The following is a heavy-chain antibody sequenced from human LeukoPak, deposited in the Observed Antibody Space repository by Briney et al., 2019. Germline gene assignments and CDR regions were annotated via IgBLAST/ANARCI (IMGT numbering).Heavy chain of an antibody. J-gene: IGHJ4*02. V-gene: IGHV3-48*03. CDR2: ISTTGSSI. CDR1: GFTFSSYE. Sequence: GGSLRLSCAASGFTFSSYEMNWVRQAPGKGLEWVSYISTTGSSIYYADSVKGRFTISRDNVKDLLYLQMNSLRAEDTAVYYCARVQRGIAVALDYWGQGTLATVSS. D-gene: IGHD6-19*01. CDR3: ARVQRGIAVALDY.